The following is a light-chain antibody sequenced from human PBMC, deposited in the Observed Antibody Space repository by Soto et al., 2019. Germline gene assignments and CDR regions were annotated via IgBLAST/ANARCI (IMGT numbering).Light chain of an antibody. J-gene: IGKJ1*01. Sequence: EIVMTQSPATLSVSPGERASLSCRASQSVSSNLAWYRQKPGQAPRLLIYRASTRATGFPARFSGSWSGTEFTLTITSLQSEDFAVYYCQQYNNWPPTFGQGTKVELK. CDR3: QQYNNWPPT. CDR1: QSVSSN. CDR2: RAS. V-gene: IGKV3-15*01.